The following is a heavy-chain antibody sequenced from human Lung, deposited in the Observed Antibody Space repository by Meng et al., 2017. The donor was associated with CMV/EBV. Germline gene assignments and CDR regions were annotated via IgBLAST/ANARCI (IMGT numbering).Heavy chain of an antibody. Sequence: EVQCVEAVGGSFLPGGSLTLACGVSGLSISFFWMHWVRQVPGKGLEWLSRIDENGSSVSYADSVRGRFTISRDDAKNTLFLQMNSLRVEDTAVYYCARGLEEGLGWEMGYWGHGTLVTVSS. D-gene: IGHD3-16*01. CDR2: IDENGSSV. CDR1: GLSISFFW. CDR3: ARGLEEGLGWEMGY. J-gene: IGHJ4*01. V-gene: IGHV3-74*01.